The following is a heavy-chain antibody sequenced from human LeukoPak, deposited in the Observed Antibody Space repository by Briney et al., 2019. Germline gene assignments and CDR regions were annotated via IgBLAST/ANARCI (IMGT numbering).Heavy chain of an antibody. CDR3: ARDDGLAAAGLDAFDI. Sequence: GGSLRLSCAASGFTVSSNFMSWVRQAPGKGLEWVSVIYSDGSTYYADSVKGRFIISRDNSKNTLYLQMNSLRAEDTAVYYCARDDGLAAAGLDAFDIWGQGTMVTVSS. CDR1: GFTVSSNF. D-gene: IGHD6-13*01. V-gene: IGHV3-53*01. J-gene: IGHJ3*02. CDR2: IYSDGST.